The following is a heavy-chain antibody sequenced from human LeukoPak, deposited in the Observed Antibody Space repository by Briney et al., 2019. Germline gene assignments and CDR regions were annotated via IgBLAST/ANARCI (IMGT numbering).Heavy chain of an antibody. V-gene: IGHV4-59*11. Sequence: SETLSLTCTVSGGSISSHYWSWIRQPPGKGLEWIGYIYYSGSTNYNPSLKSRVTISVDTSKNRFSLKLSSVTAADTAVYYCARDYYDSSGYGFAYWGQGTLVTVSS. J-gene: IGHJ4*02. CDR1: GGSISSHY. CDR3: ARDYYDSSGYGFAY. CDR2: IYYSGST. D-gene: IGHD3-22*01.